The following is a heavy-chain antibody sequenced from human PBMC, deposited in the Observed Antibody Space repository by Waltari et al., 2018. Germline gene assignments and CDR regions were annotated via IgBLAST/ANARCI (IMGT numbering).Heavy chain of an antibody. CDR1: GFTFDDYA. Sequence: EVQLVESGGGLVQPGRSLRLSCAASGFTFDDYAMHWVRQAPGKGLEWVPGISWNSGSIGYADSVKGRFTMSRDNAKNSLYLQMNSLRAEDTALYYCAKDDSSGLDYWGQGTLVTVSS. CDR2: ISWNSGSI. CDR3: AKDDSSGLDY. D-gene: IGHD3-22*01. V-gene: IGHV3-9*01. J-gene: IGHJ4*02.